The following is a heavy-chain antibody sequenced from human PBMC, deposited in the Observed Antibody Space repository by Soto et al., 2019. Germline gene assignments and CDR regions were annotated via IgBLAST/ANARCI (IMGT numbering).Heavy chain of an antibody. CDR2: ISSSSTYI. Sequence: GGSLRLSCAASGFTFSSYTMNWVRQAPGKGLEWVSSISSSSTYIYYGESAKGRFTISRDNAKNSLYLQMNSLRAEDTAAYYCARDPLVSGWHQPFDYWGQGTLVTVSS. CDR1: GFTFSSYT. V-gene: IGHV3-21*01. J-gene: IGHJ4*02. CDR3: ARDPLVSGWHQPFDY. D-gene: IGHD6-19*01.